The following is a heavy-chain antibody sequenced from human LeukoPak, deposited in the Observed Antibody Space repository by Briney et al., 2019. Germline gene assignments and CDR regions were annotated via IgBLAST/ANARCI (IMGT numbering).Heavy chain of an antibody. D-gene: IGHD2-21*02. CDR2: ITGNGVYT. CDR3: AKSYCGGDCG. V-gene: IGHV3-23*01. J-gene: IGHJ4*02. CDR1: GLPLGSYG. Sequence: PGGSLRLSCAVSGLPLGSYGMTWVRQAPGKGLEWVSGITGNGVYTYYADSVKGRFTISRDNSKSTLSLQMNSLRAEDTAVYYCAKSYCGGDCGWGPGTLVTVSS.